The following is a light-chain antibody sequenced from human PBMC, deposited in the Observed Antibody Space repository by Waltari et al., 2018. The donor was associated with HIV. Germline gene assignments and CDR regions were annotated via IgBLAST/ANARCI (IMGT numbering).Light chain of an antibody. J-gene: IGLJ3*02. CDR3: QSADSRGTWV. Sequence: SYDLTHPPSLSVPPGQPARLTCSGDALPNQSAYWYQQKPGQAPVLVIYNDSERPTGIPERFSGSSSGTTVTLTISGVQAEEEADYYCQSADSRGTWVFGGGTKLTVL. V-gene: IGLV3-25*02. CDR1: ALPNQS. CDR2: NDS.